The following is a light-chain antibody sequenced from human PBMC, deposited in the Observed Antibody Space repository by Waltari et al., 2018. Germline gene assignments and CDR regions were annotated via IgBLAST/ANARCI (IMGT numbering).Light chain of an antibody. CDR3: CSYAGSGSTFYV. Sequence: QSALTQPASVSGSPGQSITISCSGTSSAIGSYNYVSWYQQQPGKAPKLMIYEVSMRPSGVSNRFSGSKSGNTASLTISGLQAEDECDYYCCSYAGSGSTFYVFGTGTKVTVL. CDR2: EVS. V-gene: IGLV2-23*02. J-gene: IGLJ1*01. CDR1: SSAIGSYNY.